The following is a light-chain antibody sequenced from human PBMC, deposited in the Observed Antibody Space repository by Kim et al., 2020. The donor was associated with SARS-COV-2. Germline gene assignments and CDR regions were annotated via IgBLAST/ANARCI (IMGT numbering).Light chain of an antibody. CDR3: QAWDSSIYV. J-gene: IGLJ1*01. CDR1: KLGDKY. V-gene: IGLV3-1*01. Sequence: SVSPGQTASITCYGDKLGDKYASWYQQKPGQSPVVVIFRDNRRPSGIPERFSGSNSGNTATLTISGTQAMDEADYYCQAWDSSIYVFGTGTKVTVL. CDR2: RDN.